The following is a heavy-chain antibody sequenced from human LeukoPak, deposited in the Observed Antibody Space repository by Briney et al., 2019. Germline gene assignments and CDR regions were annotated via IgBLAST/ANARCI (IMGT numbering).Heavy chain of an antibody. CDR3: ARALIQSILGGYHKGWFDR. J-gene: IGHJ5*02. CDR1: GYTLTSYY. CDR2: INPSGGST. D-gene: IGHD3-16*01. Sequence: RASVKVSCKASGYTLTSYYMHWVRQAPGQGLEWMGIINPSGGSTNYAQKFQGRVTMTRDMSTGTVYMELSSLRSEDTAVYFCARALIQSILGGYHKGWFDRWGQGTLVTVSS. V-gene: IGHV1-46*01.